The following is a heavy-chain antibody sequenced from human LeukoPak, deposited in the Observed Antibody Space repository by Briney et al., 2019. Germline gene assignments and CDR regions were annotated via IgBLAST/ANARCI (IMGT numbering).Heavy chain of an antibody. CDR3: ARAAYYYGSGINWYFDL. D-gene: IGHD3-10*01. CDR1: GGSISGYY. Sequence: PSETLSLTCTVSGGSISGYYWSWIRQPPGKGLEWSGSVYYSGSTYYNPSLESRVTISVDTSKNQFSLKLSSVTAADTAVYYCARAAYYYGSGINWYFDLWGRGTLVTVPS. J-gene: IGHJ2*01. V-gene: IGHV4-39*01. CDR2: VYYSGST.